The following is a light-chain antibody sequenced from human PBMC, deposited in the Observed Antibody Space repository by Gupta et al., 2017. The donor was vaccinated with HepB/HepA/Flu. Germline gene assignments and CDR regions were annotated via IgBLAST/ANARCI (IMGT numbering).Light chain of an antibody. J-gene: IGKJ2*01. CDR1: QRVLYSSNNKNY. CDR2: WAS. V-gene: IGKV4-1*01. CDR3: QYYYSRYT. Sequence: DIVMTQSPASLAVSLGERATIYCKSSQRVLYSSNNKNYLAWYQQQPGQPPKLLIYWASTRDSVVPDRGSGSGSGTDFTLTSSSLHAEDVVVYYWQYYYSRYTFGQGTKLEIK.